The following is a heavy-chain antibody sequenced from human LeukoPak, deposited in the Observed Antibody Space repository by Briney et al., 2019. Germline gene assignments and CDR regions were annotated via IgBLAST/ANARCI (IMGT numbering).Heavy chain of an antibody. CDR1: GYTFTSYG. CDR3: ASSYGIPAGGYYYYYGMDV. Sequence: ASVTVSCKASGYTFTSYGISWVRQAPGQGLEWMGWISAYNGNTNYAQKLQSRVTMTTDTSTSTAYMELRSLRSDDTAVYYCASSYGIPAGGYYYYYGMDVWGQGTTVTVSS. V-gene: IGHV1-18*01. D-gene: IGHD4-17*01. CDR2: ISAYNGNT. J-gene: IGHJ6*02.